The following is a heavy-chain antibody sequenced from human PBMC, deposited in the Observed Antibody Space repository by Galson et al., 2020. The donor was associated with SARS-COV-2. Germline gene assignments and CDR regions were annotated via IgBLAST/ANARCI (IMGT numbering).Heavy chain of an antibody. CDR1: GVTIASGGVY. J-gene: IGHJ4*02. CDR2: IYYSGST. Sequence: SETLSLTCTDSGVTIASGGVYWNWIRQHPGKDLEWIGFIYYSGSTFYNPSLKSRLTISVDTSKNQFSLKLNSVSDADTAVYYCVRGVGDFWGQGILVTVSS. V-gene: IGHV4-31*03. CDR3: VRGVGDF.